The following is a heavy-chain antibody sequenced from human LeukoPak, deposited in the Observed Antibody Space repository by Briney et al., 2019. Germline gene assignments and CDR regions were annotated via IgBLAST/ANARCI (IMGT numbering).Heavy chain of an antibody. D-gene: IGHD6-19*01. Sequence: SETLSLTCTASDGSINSDFCTWIRQPPGEGLEWIGYIRYSGRTSYNPSLKSRVSILIDTSKNLFSLKLRSVTTADTAIYYCARIPDVSGWPFDYWGQGTLVTVSS. CDR2: IRYSGRT. CDR3: ARIPDVSGWPFDY. J-gene: IGHJ4*02. CDR1: DGSINSDF. V-gene: IGHV4-59*01.